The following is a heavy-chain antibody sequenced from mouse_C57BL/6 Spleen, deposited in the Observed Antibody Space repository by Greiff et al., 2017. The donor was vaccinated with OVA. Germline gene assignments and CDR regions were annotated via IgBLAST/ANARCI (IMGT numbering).Heavy chain of an antibody. D-gene: IGHD1-1*01. CDR1: GYAFSSSW. Sequence: QVQLQQSGPELVKPGASVKISCKASGYAFSSSWMNWVKQRPGKGLEWIGRIYPGDGDTNYTGKFKGKATLTADKSSSTAYLQLSSLTSEDSAVYFCARRGIYGYAMDYWGQGTSVTVSS. V-gene: IGHV1-82*01. CDR2: IYPGDGDT. CDR3: ARRGIYGYAMDY. J-gene: IGHJ4*01.